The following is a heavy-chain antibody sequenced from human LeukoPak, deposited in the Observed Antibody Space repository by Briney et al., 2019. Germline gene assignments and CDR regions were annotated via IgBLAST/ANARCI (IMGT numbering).Heavy chain of an antibody. CDR1: GGSFSGYY. Sequence: SETLSLTCAVYGGSFSGYYWSWIRQPPGKGLEWIGEINHSGSTNYNQSLKSRVTISVDTSKNQFSLKLSSVTAADTAVYYCARGPSYYGSGSYIFHYYGMDVWGQGTTVTVSS. J-gene: IGHJ6*02. V-gene: IGHV4-34*01. CDR3: ARGPSYYGSGSYIFHYYGMDV. CDR2: INHSGST. D-gene: IGHD3-10*01.